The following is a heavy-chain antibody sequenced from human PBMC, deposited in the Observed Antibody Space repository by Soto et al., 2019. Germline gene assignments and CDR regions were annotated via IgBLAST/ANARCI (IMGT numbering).Heavy chain of an antibody. D-gene: IGHD6-19*01. V-gene: IGHV6-1*01. Sequence: QVQLQQPGPGLVKPSQTLSLTCAISGDSVSSNSAAWNWIRQSPSRGLEWLGRTYYRSKWYNDYAVYVKSRINLNPCTSNNQSSLQVHCVPPEDTAVYYCARDRRGYRSGWYETNAFDIWGQGTMVTVSS. J-gene: IGHJ3*02. CDR1: GDSVSSNSAA. CDR2: TYYRSKWYN. CDR3: ARDRRGYRSGWYETNAFDI.